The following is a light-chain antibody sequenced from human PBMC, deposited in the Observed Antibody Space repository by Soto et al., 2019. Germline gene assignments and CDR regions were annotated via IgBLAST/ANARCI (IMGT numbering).Light chain of an antibody. CDR2: KAS. CDR1: QSISSW. J-gene: IGKJ4*01. V-gene: IGKV1-5*03. CDR3: QQYEAYPLT. Sequence: DIQLTQSPSTLSASVGDRVTITCRASQSISSWLAWYQQKPGKAPKLLVYKASSLESGVPSRFSGSGSGTEFTLTVSTLQPDDFGTYYCQQYEAYPLTFGGGTKVEI.